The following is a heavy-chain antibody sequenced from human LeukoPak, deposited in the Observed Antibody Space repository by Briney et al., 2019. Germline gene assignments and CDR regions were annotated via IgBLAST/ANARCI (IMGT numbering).Heavy chain of an antibody. Sequence: GGSLRLSCAASGFTFSSYAMSWVRQAPGKGLEWVSYISSSGSTIYYADSVKGRFTISGDNAKSSLYLQMNSLRAEDTAVYYCARDSYSSMPDYWGQGTLVTVSS. D-gene: IGHD5-18*01. V-gene: IGHV3-48*04. CDR2: ISSSGSTI. J-gene: IGHJ4*02. CDR3: ARDSYSSMPDY. CDR1: GFTFSSYA.